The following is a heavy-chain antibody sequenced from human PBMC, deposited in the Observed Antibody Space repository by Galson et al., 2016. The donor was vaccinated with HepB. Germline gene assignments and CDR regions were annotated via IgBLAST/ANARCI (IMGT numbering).Heavy chain of an antibody. CDR2: IYYSGST. J-gene: IGHJ5*01. CDR1: GGSISSHY. Sequence: SETLSLTCTVSGGSISSHYWSWIRQPPGKGLEWIGYIYYSGSTGYSPSLKSPVTISVDTSKKQFSLKLSSVTAADTAVYYCASIIVGATSMGWFDSWGQGTLVTVSS. CDR3: ASIIVGATSMGWFDS. D-gene: IGHD1-26*01. V-gene: IGHV4-59*11.